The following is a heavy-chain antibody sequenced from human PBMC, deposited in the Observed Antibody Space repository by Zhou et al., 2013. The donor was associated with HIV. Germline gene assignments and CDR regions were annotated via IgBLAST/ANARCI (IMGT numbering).Heavy chain of an antibody. V-gene: IGHV1-2*02. Sequence: QVQLVQSGAEVKKPGASVKVSCKASGYTFTGYYMHWVRQAPGQGLEWMGWINPNSGGTDYAQNFQGRVTMTRDTSISIVYMELSRLRSDDTAVYYCARAARNNWNNFQHWGQGTLVTVSS. CDR3: ARAARNNWNNFQH. CDR2: INPNSGGT. CDR1: GYTFTGYY. J-gene: IGHJ1*01. D-gene: IGHD1-20*01.